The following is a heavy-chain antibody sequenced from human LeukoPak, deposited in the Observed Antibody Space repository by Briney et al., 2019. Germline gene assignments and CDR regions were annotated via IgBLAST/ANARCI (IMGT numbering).Heavy chain of an antibody. CDR1: GYTFTSYD. CDR2: MNPNSGNT. Sequence: GASVKVSCKASGYTFTSYDINWVRQATGQGLEWMGWMNPNSGNTGYAQKFQGRVTITRNTSISTAYMELSSLRSEDTAVYYCARGRQTDAFDIWGQETMVTVSS. CDR3: ARGRQTDAFDI. J-gene: IGHJ3*02. V-gene: IGHV1-8*03.